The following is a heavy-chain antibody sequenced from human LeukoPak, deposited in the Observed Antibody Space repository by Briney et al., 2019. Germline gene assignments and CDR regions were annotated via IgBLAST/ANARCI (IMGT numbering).Heavy chain of an antibody. J-gene: IGHJ4*02. Sequence: PGGSLRLSCAASGFPLSSYSINWVRQAPGKGLEWVSYISSSGSAIYYVDSVQGRFTVSRDNAKNSLFLQMNSPRAEDTAVYYCVRVKGSYFDYWGQGALVTVSS. CDR2: ISSSGSAI. D-gene: IGHD2-15*01. V-gene: IGHV3-48*01. CDR3: VRVKGSYFDY. CDR1: GFPLSSYS.